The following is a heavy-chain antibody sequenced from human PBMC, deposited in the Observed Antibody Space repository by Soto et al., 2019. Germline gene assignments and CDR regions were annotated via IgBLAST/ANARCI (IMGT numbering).Heavy chain of an antibody. Sequence: QVQLVQSGAEVKKPGSSVKVSCMASGGTFSSYAISWVRQAPGQGLEWMGGIIPIFGTANYAQKFQGRVTITADESTSTAYMELSSLRSEDTAVYYCACSYGSGSYYGMDVWGQGTTVTVSS. V-gene: IGHV1-69*01. CDR2: IIPIFGTA. CDR3: ACSYGSGSYYGMDV. J-gene: IGHJ6*02. D-gene: IGHD3-10*01. CDR1: GGTFSSYA.